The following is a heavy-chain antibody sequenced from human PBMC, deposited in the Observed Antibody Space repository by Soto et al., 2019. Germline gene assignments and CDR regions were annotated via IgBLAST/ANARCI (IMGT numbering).Heavy chain of an antibody. Sequence: VQLVESGGGLIQPGGSLRLSCAASGFTVSNNHMTWVRQAAGKGLELVSFVHGGGSTSYADSVKGRFTISRDNSKDTLYIPMHRLRADDTAIYYCAGRLTTAASLDYWGRGTLVTVSS. V-gene: IGHV3-53*01. CDR3: AGRLTTAASLDY. J-gene: IGHJ4*02. CDR1: GFTVSNNH. CDR2: VHGGGST. D-gene: IGHD3-16*01.